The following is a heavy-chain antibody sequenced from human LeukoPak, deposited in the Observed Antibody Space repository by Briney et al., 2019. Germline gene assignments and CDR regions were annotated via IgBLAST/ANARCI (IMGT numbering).Heavy chain of an antibody. J-gene: IGHJ3*02. V-gene: IGHV3-11*01. Sequence: GGSLRLSCAASGFTFSDYNMRWIRQAPGKGLEWVSSISRSGSTKYYADSVKGRFTISRDNAKNSLFLQMNSLRAEDTAVYYCARGPSGYYYPGAFDIWGQGTMVTVSS. CDR3: ARGPSGYYYPGAFDI. D-gene: IGHD3-22*01. CDR2: ISRSGSTK. CDR1: GFTFSDYN.